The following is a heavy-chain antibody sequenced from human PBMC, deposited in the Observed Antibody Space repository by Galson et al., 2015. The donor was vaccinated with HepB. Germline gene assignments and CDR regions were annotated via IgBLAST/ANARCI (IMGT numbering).Heavy chain of an antibody. V-gene: IGHV3-30*18. CDR1: GFSLTNYE. CDR3: AKDPYLYSALAGTMAGFDY. D-gene: IGHD6-19*01. J-gene: IGHJ4*02. CDR2: DGHSGD. Sequence: SLRLSCAASGFSLTNYEMNWVRQAPGTGLEWLAYDGHSGDSYADSVKGRFTISRDNSKNTLYLQMNSLRAEDTALYYCAKDPYLYSALAGTMAGFDYWGQGTLVTVSS.